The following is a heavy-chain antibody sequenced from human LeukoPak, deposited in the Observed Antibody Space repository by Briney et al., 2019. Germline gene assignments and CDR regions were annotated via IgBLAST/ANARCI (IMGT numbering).Heavy chain of an antibody. V-gene: IGHV3-53*01. CDR1: GFPVSSNY. Sequence: GGSLRLSCVASGFPVSSNYMSWVRQAPGKGLEWVSVIYSGGSTYDADSVKGRFTISRDNSKNTLYLQMNSLRAEDTAVYYCASGSGSYRTPYYYMDVWGTGTTVTVSS. CDR2: IYSGGST. J-gene: IGHJ6*03. CDR3: ASGSGSYRTPYYYMDV. D-gene: IGHD3-10*01.